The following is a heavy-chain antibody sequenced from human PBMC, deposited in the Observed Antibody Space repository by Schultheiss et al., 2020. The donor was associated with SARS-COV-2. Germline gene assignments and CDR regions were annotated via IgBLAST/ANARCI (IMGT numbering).Heavy chain of an antibody. CDR2: ISGSGGST. CDR1: GFTFSSYA. Sequence: GGSLRLSCAASGFTFSSYAMSWVRQAPGKGLEWVSAISGSGGSTYYADSVKGRFTISRDNSKNTLYLQMNSLRAEDTAVYYCAKDLIGYSSSWYEEPYDYWGQGTLVTVSS. J-gene: IGHJ4*02. D-gene: IGHD6-13*01. CDR3: AKDLIGYSSSWYEEPYDY. V-gene: IGHV3-23*01.